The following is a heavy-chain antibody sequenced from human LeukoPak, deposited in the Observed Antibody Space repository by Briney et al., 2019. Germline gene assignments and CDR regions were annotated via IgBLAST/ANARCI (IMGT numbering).Heavy chain of an antibody. CDR1: GFTFSSSA. D-gene: IGHD1-26*01. V-gene: IGHV3-21*01. Sequence: GGSLRLSCAASGFTFSSSAMNWVRQAPGKGLEWVSSINQGASHIYYADSVRGRFTISRDNAKNSLYLQMSSLRAEDTAVYYCARDRGSGSYPDYWGQGTLVTVSS. CDR3: ARDRGSGSYPDY. J-gene: IGHJ4*02. CDR2: INQGASHI.